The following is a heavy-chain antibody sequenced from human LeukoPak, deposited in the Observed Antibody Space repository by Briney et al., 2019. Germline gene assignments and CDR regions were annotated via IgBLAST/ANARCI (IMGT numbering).Heavy chain of an antibody. CDR2: INPNSGGT. D-gene: IGHD6-6*01. CDR3: ARTAARRFDY. CDR1: GYTFTGYY. V-gene: IGHV1-2*06. J-gene: IGHJ4*02. Sequence: GASVTVSCKASGYTFTGYYMHWVRQAPGQGLEWMGRINPNSGGTNYAQRFQGRVTMTRDTSTSTVYMELSSLRSDDTAVYYCARTAARRFDYWGQGTLVTVSS.